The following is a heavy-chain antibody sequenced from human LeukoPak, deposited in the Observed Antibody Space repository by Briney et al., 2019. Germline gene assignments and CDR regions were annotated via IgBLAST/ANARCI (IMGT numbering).Heavy chain of an antibody. V-gene: IGHV3-21*01. CDR2: ISSSSSYI. J-gene: IGHJ4*02. CDR3: VRDSRPGGATGLYHNFDF. CDR1: GFTFSSYS. D-gene: IGHD3-16*01. Sequence: GGSLRLSCAASGFTFSSYSINWVRQAPGKGLEWVSSISSSSSYIYYADSVKGRFTISRDNTKSSLFLQMNSLRGDDTAVYYCVRDSRPGGATGLYHNFDFWGQGTLVTVSS.